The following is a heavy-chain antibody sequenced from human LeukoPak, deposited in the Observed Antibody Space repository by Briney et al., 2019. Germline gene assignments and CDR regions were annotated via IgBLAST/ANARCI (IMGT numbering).Heavy chain of an antibody. CDR1: GFTFSSYG. V-gene: IGHV3-33*01. J-gene: IGHJ4*02. CDR2: IWYDGSNK. D-gene: IGHD6-19*01. CDR3: ARGNGSGWYLDY. Sequence: PGGSLRLSCAASGFTFSSYGMHWVRQAPGKGLEWVAVIWYDGSNKYYADSVKGRFTISRDNSKNTLYLQMNSLRAEDTAVYYCARGNGSGWYLDYWGQGTLVTVPS.